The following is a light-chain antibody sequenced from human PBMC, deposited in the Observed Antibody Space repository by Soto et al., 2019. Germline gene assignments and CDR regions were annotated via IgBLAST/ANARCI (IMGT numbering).Light chain of an antibody. J-gene: IGLJ2*01. CDR3: CCFAGRDTLI. Sequence: QSVLTQPASVSGSPGQSITISCTGTTNDVGSHNLVSWYQQHPGEVPKLLIYEGTKRPSGLPARFSASKSGNTASLTISGLQTEDEADYYCCCFAGRDTLIFGGGTKLTVL. V-gene: IGLV2-23*01. CDR2: EGT. CDR1: TNDVGSHNL.